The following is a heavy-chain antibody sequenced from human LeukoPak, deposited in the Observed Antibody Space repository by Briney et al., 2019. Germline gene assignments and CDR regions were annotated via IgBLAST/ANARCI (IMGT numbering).Heavy chain of an antibody. J-gene: IGHJ4*02. CDR2: IWYDGSNK. V-gene: IGHV3-33*06. D-gene: IGHD2-21*02. Sequence: GSLRLSCAASGFTFSSYGMHWVRQAPGKGLEWVAIIWYDGSNKYYADSVKGRFTISRDNSKNTLYLQMNSLRAEDTAVYYCSKESGDGLYYFDYSGQGTLVTVSS. CDR3: SKESGDGLYYFDY. CDR1: GFTFSSYG.